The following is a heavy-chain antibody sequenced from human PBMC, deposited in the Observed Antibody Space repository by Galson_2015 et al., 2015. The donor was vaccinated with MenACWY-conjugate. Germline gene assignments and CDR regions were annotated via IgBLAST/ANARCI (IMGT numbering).Heavy chain of an antibody. CDR3: VRAEGWLRSAFDI. CDR2: VSYDASSK. V-gene: IGHV3-30*10. D-gene: IGHD5-24*01. Sequence: SLRLSCAASGFRFSSYTLYWVRQAPGKGLEWVAVVSYDASSKYYRDSVQGRFTISRDNSKNTVSLQMNSLRPEDSAVYYCVRAEGWLRSAFDIWGQGTMVTVSS. CDR1: GFRFSSYT. J-gene: IGHJ3*02.